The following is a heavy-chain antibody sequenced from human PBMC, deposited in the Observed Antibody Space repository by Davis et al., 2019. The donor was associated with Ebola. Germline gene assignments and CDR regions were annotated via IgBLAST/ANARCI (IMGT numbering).Heavy chain of an antibody. J-gene: IGHJ4*02. CDR2: ISYDGSNK. CDR3: AKEGLGSGSFDY. CDR1: GFTFSSYG. Sequence: GESLKISCAASGFTFSSYGMHWVRQAPGKGLEWVAVISYDGSNKYYADSVKGRFTISRDNSKNTLYLQMNSLRAEDTAVYYCAKEGLGSGSFDYWGQGTLVTVSS. V-gene: IGHV3-30*18. D-gene: IGHD6-19*01.